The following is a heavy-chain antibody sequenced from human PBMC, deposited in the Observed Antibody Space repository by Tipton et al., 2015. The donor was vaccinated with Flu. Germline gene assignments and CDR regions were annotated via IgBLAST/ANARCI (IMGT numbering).Heavy chain of an antibody. J-gene: IGHJ6*02. CDR3: ARDRDVSEDYYYGMDV. CDR2: LTNGGST. V-gene: IGHV4-59*01. CDR1: GASISRYY. Sequence: TLSLTCSVSGASISRYYWGWFRQPPGKGPEWIGYLTNGGSTNFHPSLKSRATISVDTSKNQFSLKLSSVTAADTAVYFCARDRDVSEDYYYGMDVWGQGTTVTVSS.